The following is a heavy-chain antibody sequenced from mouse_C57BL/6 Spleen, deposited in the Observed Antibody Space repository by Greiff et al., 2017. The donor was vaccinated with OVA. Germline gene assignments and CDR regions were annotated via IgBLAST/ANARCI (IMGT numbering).Heavy chain of an antibody. Sequence: QVQLQQPGAELVRPGSSVKLSCKASGYTFTSYWMDWVKQRPGQGLEWIGNIYPSDSETHYNQKFKDKATLTVDKSSSTAYMQLSSLTSEDSAVEYWARRGYYGSSPYVDYWGQGTTLTVSS. V-gene: IGHV1-61*01. CDR2: IYPSDSET. D-gene: IGHD1-1*01. CDR1: GYTFTSYW. J-gene: IGHJ2*01. CDR3: ARRGYYGSSPYVDY.